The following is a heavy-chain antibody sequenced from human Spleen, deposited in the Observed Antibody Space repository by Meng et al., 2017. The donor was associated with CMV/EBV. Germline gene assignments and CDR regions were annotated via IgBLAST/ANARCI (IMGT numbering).Heavy chain of an antibody. Sequence: SETLSLTCTVSGGFSSTNNWWSWVRQPPGRGLEWIGTIYHGGRTYYNPSLKSRVTISLDTSNNQFSLKLSSVTAADTAVYYCARGREVASRYYYGSGPGAWGQGTLVTVSS. V-gene: IGHV4-4*02. J-gene: IGHJ5*02. CDR1: GGFSSTNNW. CDR2: IYHGGRT. D-gene: IGHD3-10*01. CDR3: ARGREVASRYYYGSGPGA.